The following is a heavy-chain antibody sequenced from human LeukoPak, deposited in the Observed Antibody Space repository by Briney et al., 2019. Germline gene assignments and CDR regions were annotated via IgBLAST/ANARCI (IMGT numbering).Heavy chain of an antibody. D-gene: IGHD3-22*01. CDR1: GFTFSPYA. V-gene: IGHV3-30*01. Sequence: GSLRLSCAASGFTFSPYAMHWVRQAPGKGLEWVAVISYDGSDTYYADSVKGRFTISRDNSRNTLYLQMNSLRAGDTAVYYCARDYHDSSGYGQHCDYWGQGTLVTVSS. J-gene: IGHJ4*02. CDR3: ARDYHDSSGYGQHCDY. CDR2: ISYDGSDT.